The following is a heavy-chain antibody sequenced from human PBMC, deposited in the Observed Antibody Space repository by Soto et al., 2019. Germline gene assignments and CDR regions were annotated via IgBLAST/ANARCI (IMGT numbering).Heavy chain of an antibody. CDR1: GCSISSFTYY. D-gene: IGHD3-10*01. Sequence: PXETLSLTCAVSGCSISSFTYYWGWIRQPPGKGLEWIGTVYYNENTYYNPSLKSRVTITVDTAKNQFSLNLRSVTAADTAMYFCARRERYYGSPGWFDPWGPGTLVTVSS. J-gene: IGHJ5*02. CDR3: ARRERYYGSPGWFDP. CDR2: VYYNENT. V-gene: IGHV4-39*01.